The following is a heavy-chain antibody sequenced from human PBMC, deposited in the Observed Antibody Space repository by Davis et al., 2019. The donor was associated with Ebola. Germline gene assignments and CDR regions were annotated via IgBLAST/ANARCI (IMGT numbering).Heavy chain of an antibody. Sequence: GESLKISCAASGFTFSSYAMSWVRQAPGKGLEWVSYISSSGSTIYYADSVKGRFTISRDNAKNSLYLQMNSLRAEDTAVYYCARSLVGATSSWGQGTLVTVSS. CDR3: ARSLVGATSS. J-gene: IGHJ4*02. CDR2: ISSSGSTI. CDR1: GFTFSSYA. V-gene: IGHV3-48*04. D-gene: IGHD1-26*01.